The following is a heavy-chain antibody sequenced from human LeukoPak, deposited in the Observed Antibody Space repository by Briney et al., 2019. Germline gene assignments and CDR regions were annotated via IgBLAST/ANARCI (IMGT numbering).Heavy chain of an antibody. CDR3: ARVSESYHDY. V-gene: IGHV3-21*01. D-gene: IGHD1-26*01. CDR2: ISSSSSYI. CDR1: GFTFSSYS. Sequence: KPGGSLRLSCAASGFTFSSYSMNWVRQAPGKGLEGVSSISSSSSYIYYADSVKGRFTIYRDKAKNSLYLQMNSLRAEDTAVYYCARVSESYHDYWGQGTLVTVSS. J-gene: IGHJ4*02.